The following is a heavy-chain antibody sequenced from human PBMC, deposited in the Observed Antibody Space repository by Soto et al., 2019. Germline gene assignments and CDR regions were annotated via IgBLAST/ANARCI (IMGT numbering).Heavy chain of an antibody. D-gene: IGHD5-18*01. CDR2: IKSKTDGGTT. CDR3: TGSGYSYGFRPFDY. V-gene: IGHV3-15*01. J-gene: IGHJ4*02. CDR1: GFTFSNAW. Sequence: PGGSLRLSCAASGFTFSNAWMSWVRQAPGKGLEWVGRIKSKTDGGTTDYAAPVKGRFTISRDDSKNTLYLQMNSLKTEDTAVYYCTGSGYSYGFRPFDYWGQGTLVTVSS.